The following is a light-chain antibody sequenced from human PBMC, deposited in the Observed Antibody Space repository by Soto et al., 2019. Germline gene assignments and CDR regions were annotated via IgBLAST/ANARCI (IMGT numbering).Light chain of an antibody. Sequence: QSALTQPPSASGSPGQSVTISCTGTSSDVGAYNYVSWYQQHPGKAPKLIIYEVSKRPSGVPDRFSGSKSGNAASLTVSGLQAEDEADYYCCSYAGSYNYVFGTGTKVTVL. CDR2: EVS. J-gene: IGLJ1*01. V-gene: IGLV2-8*01. CDR1: SSDVGAYNY. CDR3: CSYAGSYNYV.